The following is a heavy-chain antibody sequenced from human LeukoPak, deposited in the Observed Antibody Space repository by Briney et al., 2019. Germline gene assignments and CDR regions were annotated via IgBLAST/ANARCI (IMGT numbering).Heavy chain of an antibody. CDR1: GYTFTSYD. Sequence: ASVKVSCKASGYTFTSYDINWVRQATGQGLEWMGWMNPNSGNTGYAQKFQGRVTMTRNTSISTAYMELSSLRSEDTAVYYCARVYIVGARDAFDIWGQGIMVTVSS. D-gene: IGHD1-26*01. V-gene: IGHV1-8*01. CDR2: MNPNSGNT. J-gene: IGHJ3*02. CDR3: ARVYIVGARDAFDI.